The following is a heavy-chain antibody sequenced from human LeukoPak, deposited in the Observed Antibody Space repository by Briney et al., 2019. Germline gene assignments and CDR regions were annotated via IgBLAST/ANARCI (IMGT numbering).Heavy chain of an antibody. CDR3: AGHGGTGYSSSWYFC. V-gene: IGHV3-21*06. Sequence: GGSLRLSCAASGFTFSSYSMDWVRQAPGKGLEWVSFISSSSSYIYYADSVKGRFTISRDNAKNSLYLQMNSLRAEDTAVYYCAGHGGTGYSSSWYFCWGQGTLVTVSS. CDR1: GFTFSSYS. J-gene: IGHJ4*02. CDR2: ISSSSSYI. D-gene: IGHD6-13*01.